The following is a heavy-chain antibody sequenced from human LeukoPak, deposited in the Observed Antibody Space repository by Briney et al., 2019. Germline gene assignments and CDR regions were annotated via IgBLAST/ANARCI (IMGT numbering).Heavy chain of an antibody. J-gene: IGHJ4*02. V-gene: IGHV4-34*01. D-gene: IGHD3-22*01. CDR3: ASYRADSSGYYHLFDY. CDR1: GGSFSGYY. Sequence: SETLSLTCAVYGGSFSGYYWSWIRQPPGKGLEWIGEIDHSGSTNYNPSLKSRVTLSVDTSKNQFSLNLSSVTAADTAVYYCASYRADSSGYYHLFDYWGQGTLVTVSS. CDR2: IDHSGST.